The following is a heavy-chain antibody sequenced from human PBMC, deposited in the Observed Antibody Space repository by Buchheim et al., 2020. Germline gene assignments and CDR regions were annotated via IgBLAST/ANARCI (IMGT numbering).Heavy chain of an antibody. J-gene: IGHJ4*02. CDR2: ISGSGGST. Sequence: EVQLLESGGGLVQPGGSLRLSCAASGFTFSSYAMSWVRQAPGKGLEWVSAISGSGGSTYYADSVKGRFTISRDNSKNTRYLQMNSLRAEDTAVYYCAKMGRPYYYDSSGYSTGGAYFDYWGQGTL. CDR3: AKMGRPYYYDSSGYSTGGAYFDY. D-gene: IGHD3-22*01. CDR1: GFTFSSYA. V-gene: IGHV3-23*01.